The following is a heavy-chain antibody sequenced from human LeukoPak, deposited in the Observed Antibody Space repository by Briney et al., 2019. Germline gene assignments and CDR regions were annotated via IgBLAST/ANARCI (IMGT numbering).Heavy chain of an antibody. V-gene: IGHV3-23*01. Sequence: GGSLRLSCAASGFRFSSYAMSWVRQAPGKGLEWVSAISGSGVSTYYADSVKGRFTISRDNSKNTLYLQMNSLRAEDTAVYYCAKALDIVVVPASVIDYWGQGTLVTVSS. D-gene: IGHD2-2*03. J-gene: IGHJ4*02. CDR3: AKALDIVVVPASVIDY. CDR1: GFRFSSYA. CDR2: ISGSGVST.